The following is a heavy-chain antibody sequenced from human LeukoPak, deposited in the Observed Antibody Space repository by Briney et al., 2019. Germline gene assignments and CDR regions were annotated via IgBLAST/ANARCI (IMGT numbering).Heavy chain of an antibody. J-gene: IGHJ4*02. Sequence: PGGSLRLSCAASGFTLSSYAMTWVRQAPGKGLEWVSGISGTGGNTYYADSVKGRFSISRENSRNTLYLKLNSLRDDDTAVYYCAKGPLYSSRNYFDYWGQGTLVTVSS. CDR2: ISGTGGNT. CDR3: AKGPLYSSRNYFDY. D-gene: IGHD6-13*01. V-gene: IGHV3-23*01. CDR1: GFTLSSYA.